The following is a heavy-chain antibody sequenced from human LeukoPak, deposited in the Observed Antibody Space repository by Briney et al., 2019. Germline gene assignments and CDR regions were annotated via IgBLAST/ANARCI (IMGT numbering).Heavy chain of an antibody. CDR1: GVTFTSYA. CDR3: AKAAGDGRWYFDL. CDR2: TSGSGGST. V-gene: IGHV3-23*01. Sequence: RSGGSLRLSCAASGVTFTSYAMSWVRQAPGKGLEWVSATSGSGGSTYYADSVKGRFTISRDNSKNTLHLQMNSLRAEDTAVYYCAKAAGDGRWYFDLWGRGTLVSASS. J-gene: IGHJ2*01. D-gene: IGHD6-13*01.